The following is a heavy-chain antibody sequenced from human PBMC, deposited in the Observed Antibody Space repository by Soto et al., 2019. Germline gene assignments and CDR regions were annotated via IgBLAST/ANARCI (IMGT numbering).Heavy chain of an antibody. Sequence: EVHLLESGGGLVQPGGSLRLSCAASGFTFSSFAMSWVRQAPGKGLEWVSAIGSRGDSTYYADSVKGRFTISRDNSKNTLYLQMNSLRAWDTAVYYCAKGLIYGYNSGRPFDSWGQGTLVTVSS. CDR2: IGSRGDST. CDR3: AKGLIYGYNSGRPFDS. J-gene: IGHJ4*02. D-gene: IGHD6-19*01. V-gene: IGHV3-23*01. CDR1: GFTFSSFA.